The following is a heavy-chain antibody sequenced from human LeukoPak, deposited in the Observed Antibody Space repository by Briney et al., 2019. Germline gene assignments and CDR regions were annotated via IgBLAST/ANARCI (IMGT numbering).Heavy chain of an antibody. D-gene: IGHD3-16*02. J-gene: IGHJ4*02. Sequence: SETLSLTCTVSGGSVSSGSYYWSWIRQPPGKGLEWIGYIYYSGSTNYNPSLKSRVTILVDTSKNQFSLKLSSVTAADTAVYYCAREVEGLRLGELSFIFDYWGQGTLVTVSS. V-gene: IGHV4-61*01. CDR2: IYYSGST. CDR1: GGSVSSGSYY. CDR3: AREVEGLRLGELSFIFDY.